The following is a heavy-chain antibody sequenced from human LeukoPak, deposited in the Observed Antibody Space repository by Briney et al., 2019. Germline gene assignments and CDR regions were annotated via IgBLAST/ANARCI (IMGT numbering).Heavy chain of an antibody. CDR1: GYTLTELS. Sequence: GASVKVSCKASGYTLTELSMHWVRQAPGKGLEWMGGFDPEDGETIYAQKFQGRVTMTEDTSTDTAYMELSSLRSEDTAVYYCATSMIVVVTTFDYWGQGTLVTVSS. CDR3: ATSMIVVVTTFDY. D-gene: IGHD3-22*01. J-gene: IGHJ4*02. V-gene: IGHV1-24*01. CDR2: FDPEDGET.